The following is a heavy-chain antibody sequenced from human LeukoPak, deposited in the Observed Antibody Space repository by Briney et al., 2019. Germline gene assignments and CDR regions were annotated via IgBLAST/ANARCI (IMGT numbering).Heavy chain of an antibody. CDR3: ARGSTYYDFWSGHHNWFDP. Sequence: ETLSLTCAVYGGSFSGYYWSWIRQPPGKGLEWIGKINHSGSTNYNPSLKSRVTISVDTSKNQFSLKLSSVTAADTAVYYCARGSTYYDFWSGHHNWFDPWGQGTLVTVSS. CDR2: INHSGST. CDR1: GGSFSGYY. J-gene: IGHJ5*02. D-gene: IGHD3-3*01. V-gene: IGHV4-34*01.